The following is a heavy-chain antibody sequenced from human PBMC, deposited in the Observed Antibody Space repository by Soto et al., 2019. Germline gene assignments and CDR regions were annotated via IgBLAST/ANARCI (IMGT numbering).Heavy chain of an antibody. CDR2: IYYSGST. CDR3: ARRMYSSGSFRWFDP. CDR1: GGSISSYY. D-gene: IGHD6-19*01. V-gene: IGHV4-59*08. Sequence: PSETLSLTCTVSGGSISSYYWSWIRQPPGKGLEWIGYIYYSGSTNYNPSLKSRVTISVDTSKNQFSLKLSSVTAADTAVYYCARRMYSSGSFRWFDPWGQGTLVTVSS. J-gene: IGHJ5*02.